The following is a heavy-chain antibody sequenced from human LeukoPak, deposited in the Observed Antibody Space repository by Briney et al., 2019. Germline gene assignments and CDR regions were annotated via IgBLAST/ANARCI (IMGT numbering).Heavy chain of an antibody. CDR3: AGGTRYWYFDL. J-gene: IGHJ2*01. CDR1: GGSISNYY. V-gene: IGHV4-59*01. Sequence: PSETLSLTCTVSGGSISNYYWIWIRQPPGKGLEWIGYIYYSGITNYKSSLKSRVTMSVDTSKNQFSLNLKSVTAADTAVYYCAGGTRYWYFDLWGRGTLVTVSS. CDR2: IYYSGIT.